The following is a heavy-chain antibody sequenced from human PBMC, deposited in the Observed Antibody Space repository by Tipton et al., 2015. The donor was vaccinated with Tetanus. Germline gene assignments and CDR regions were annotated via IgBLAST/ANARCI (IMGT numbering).Heavy chain of an antibody. Sequence: TLSLTCTVSGSSIRGSGHYWSWIRQHPGKGLDWIGYISYTGTTHYNPSLKSRVTISLDRSKNQFSLKLTSVTAADTAVYYCATVGLVTASVKYWGQGTLVTVSS. CDR1: GSSIRGSGHY. V-gene: IGHV4-31*03. CDR2: ISYTGTT. J-gene: IGHJ4*01. CDR3: ATVGLVTASVKY. D-gene: IGHD2-21*02.